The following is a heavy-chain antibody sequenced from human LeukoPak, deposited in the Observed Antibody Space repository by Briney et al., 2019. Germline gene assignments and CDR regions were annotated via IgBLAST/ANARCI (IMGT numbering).Heavy chain of an antibody. Sequence: PSETLSLTCTVSGYSISSGYYWGWIRQPPGKGLEWIGSIYHSGSTYYNPSLKSRVTISVDTSKNQFSLRLTSVTAADTAVYYCARYSSSWFNFDYWGQGTLVTVSS. V-gene: IGHV4-38-2*02. CDR3: ARYSSSWFNFDY. CDR2: IYHSGST. CDR1: GYSISSGYY. D-gene: IGHD6-13*01. J-gene: IGHJ4*02.